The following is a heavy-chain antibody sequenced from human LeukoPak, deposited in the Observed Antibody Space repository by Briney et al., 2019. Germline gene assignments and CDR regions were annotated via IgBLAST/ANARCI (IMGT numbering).Heavy chain of an antibody. V-gene: IGHV4-4*07. D-gene: IGHD5-18*01. Sequence: PSETLSLTCTVSGGSISSYYWSWIRQPAGKGLEWIGRIYTSGSTNYNPSLKSRVTMSVDTSKNQFSLKLSSVTAADTAVYYCARGPWKRGYSYGTGGYYYYYMDVWGKGTTVTVSS. CDR1: GGSISSYY. CDR3: ARGPWKRGYSYGTGGYYYYYMDV. CDR2: IYTSGST. J-gene: IGHJ6*03.